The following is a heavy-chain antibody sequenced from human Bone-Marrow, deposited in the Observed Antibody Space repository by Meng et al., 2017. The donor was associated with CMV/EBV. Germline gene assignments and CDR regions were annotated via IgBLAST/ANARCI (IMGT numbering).Heavy chain of an antibody. V-gene: IGHV1-18*01. CDR3: ARDLKQWLVQGMTIDY. Sequence: ASVKVSCKASGYTFTSYGISWVRQATGQGLEWMGWISAYNGNTNYAQKLQGRVTMTTDTSTSTAYMELRSLRSDDTAVYYCARDLKQWLVQGMTIDYWGQGPLVPVSS. CDR1: GYTFTSYG. D-gene: IGHD6-19*01. J-gene: IGHJ4*02. CDR2: ISAYNGNT.